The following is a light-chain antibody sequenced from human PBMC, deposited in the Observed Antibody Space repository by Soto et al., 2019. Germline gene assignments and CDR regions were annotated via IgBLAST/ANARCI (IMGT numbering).Light chain of an antibody. J-gene: IGLJ1*01. CDR3: QSFDSDLTDSYV. CDR2: SDN. Sequence: QPVLTQPPSVSGAPGQTVTISCTGSDSNIGAGFTVHWYRHLPGSAPKLLIYSDNRRPSGVPDRFSGSQSGSSASLAISGLQAEDEGDYYCQSFDSDLTDSYVFGTGTKLTVL. CDR1: DSNIGAGFT. V-gene: IGLV1-40*01.